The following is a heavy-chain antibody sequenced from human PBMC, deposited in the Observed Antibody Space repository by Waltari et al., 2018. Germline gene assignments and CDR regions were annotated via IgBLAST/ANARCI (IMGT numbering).Heavy chain of an antibody. CDR1: GFIFSNYW. D-gene: IGHD3-10*01. Sequence: EVQLVESGGVLVQPGGSLSLSCAASGFIFSNYWMSWVRQAPGKGRVWVANIKQGGSDKYYVDSGKGRFTISREDAENSLYLQMNNRRAEDTAVYFCAREGDVWESGTYSTGNFDHWGQGTLVTVSS. J-gene: IGHJ4*02. CDR3: AREGDVWESGTYSTGNFDH. CDR2: IKQGGSDK. V-gene: IGHV3-7*01.